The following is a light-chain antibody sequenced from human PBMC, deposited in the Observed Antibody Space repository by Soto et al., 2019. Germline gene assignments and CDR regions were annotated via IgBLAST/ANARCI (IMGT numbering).Light chain of an antibody. V-gene: IGKV1-5*03. CDR3: QQYDSYTWT. CDR1: QRINRW. Sequence: DIQMTQSPSTLSASVGDRVTITCRASQRINRWLAWYQQKPGKAPKFLIYMASSLESGVPSRFSGSGSGTEFTLTISSLQPDDFATYFCQQYDSYTWTFGQGTKVEI. CDR2: MAS. J-gene: IGKJ1*01.